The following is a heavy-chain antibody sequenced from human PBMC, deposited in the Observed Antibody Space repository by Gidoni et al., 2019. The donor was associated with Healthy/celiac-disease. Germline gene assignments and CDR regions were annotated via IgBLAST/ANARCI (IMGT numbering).Heavy chain of an antibody. CDR2: INHSGST. CDR3: ARGGRIAARTGYWGY. J-gene: IGHJ4*02. Sequence: QVQLPQWGAGLLKPSETLSLTCAVYGGSFSGYYWSWIRQPPGKGLEWIGEINHSGSTNYNPSLKSRVTISVDTSKNQFSLKLSSVTAADTAVYYCARGGRIAARTGYWGYWGQGTLVTVSS. D-gene: IGHD6-6*01. V-gene: IGHV4-34*01. CDR1: GGSFSGYY.